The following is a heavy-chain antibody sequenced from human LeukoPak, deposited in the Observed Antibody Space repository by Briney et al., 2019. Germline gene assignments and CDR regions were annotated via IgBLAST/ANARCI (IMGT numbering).Heavy chain of an antibody. CDR1: GYTFTSYY. CDR3: ARDGKYSSGWITAFDI. Sequence: EASVKVSCKASGYTFTSYYMHWVRQAPGQGLEWIGIINPSGGSTSYAQKFQGRVTMTRDTSTSTVYMELSSPRSEDTAVYYCARDGKYSSGWITAFDIWGQGTMVTVSS. V-gene: IGHV1-46*01. J-gene: IGHJ3*02. D-gene: IGHD6-19*01. CDR2: INPSGGST.